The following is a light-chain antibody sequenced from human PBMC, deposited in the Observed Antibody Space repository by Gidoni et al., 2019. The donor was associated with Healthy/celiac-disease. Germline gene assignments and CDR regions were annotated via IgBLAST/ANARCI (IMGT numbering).Light chain of an antibody. J-gene: IGLJ2*01. CDR2: EVS. V-gene: IGLV2-14*01. CDR1: SSDVGGYNY. CDR3: SSYTSSSTLVV. Sequence: QSALTQPVSVSGSPGQSITISCTGTSSDVGGYNYVPWYQQHPGKAPKPMIYEVSNRPSGVSNRFSGSKSGNTASLTISGLQAEDEADYYCSSYTSSSTLVVFGGGTKLTVL.